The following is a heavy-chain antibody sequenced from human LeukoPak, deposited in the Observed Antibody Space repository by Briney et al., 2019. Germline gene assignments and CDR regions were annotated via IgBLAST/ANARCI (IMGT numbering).Heavy chain of an antibody. Sequence: GGSLRLSCATSGFTVSSNYMSWVRQAPGKGLEWVALIYTGGTTSYADSVKGRFTISRDNSKNTLYLQMDSLRAEDTAVYYCARHTYGNFDYWGQGTLVTVSS. J-gene: IGHJ4*02. D-gene: IGHD1-14*01. CDR2: IYTGGTT. CDR1: GFTVSSNY. CDR3: ARHTYGNFDY. V-gene: IGHV3-53*01.